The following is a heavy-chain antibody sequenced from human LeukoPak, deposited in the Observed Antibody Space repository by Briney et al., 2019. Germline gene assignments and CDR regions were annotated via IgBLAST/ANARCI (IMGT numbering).Heavy chain of an antibody. CDR2: IYYSGST. CDR3: AGGGGSNSGVFDY. CDR1: GGSISSYY. D-gene: IGHD2-15*01. Sequence: PSETLSLTCTVSGGSISSYYWSWIRQPPGKGLEWIGYIYYSGSTNYNPSLKSRVTISVDTSKNQFSLKLSSVTAADTAVYYSAGGGGSNSGVFDYWAREPWSPSPQ. J-gene: IGHJ4*02. V-gene: IGHV4-59*01.